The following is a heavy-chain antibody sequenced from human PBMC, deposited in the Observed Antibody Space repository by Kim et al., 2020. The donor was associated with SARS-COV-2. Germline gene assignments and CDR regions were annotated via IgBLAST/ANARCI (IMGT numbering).Heavy chain of an antibody. Sequence: ASVKVSCKASGYTFTVYYIHWVRQAPGQGLEWMGWINPNSGGTNYAQKFQGRVTMTRDTSISTAYMELSRLRSDDTAVYYCARVPDGLRIAVAGTAGWGQGTRVTVSS. CDR1: GYTFTVYY. D-gene: IGHD6-19*01. V-gene: IGHV1-2*02. J-gene: IGHJ4*02. CDR2: INPNSGGT. CDR3: ARVPDGLRIAVAGTAG.